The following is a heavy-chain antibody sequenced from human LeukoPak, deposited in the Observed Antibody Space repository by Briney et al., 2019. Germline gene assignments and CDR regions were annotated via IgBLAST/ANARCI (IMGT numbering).Heavy chain of an antibody. D-gene: IGHD1-26*01. CDR3: ARRGVGSGSDAFDI. J-gene: IGHJ3*02. CDR2: IYPGDSDT. V-gene: IGHV5-51*01. Sequence: GESLQISCQGSGYTFTSYWIGWVRQMPGKGLEWMGTIYPGDSDTRYSPSFQGQVTISADKSISTAYLQWSSLKASDTAMYYCARRGVGSGSDAFDIWGQGTTVTVSS. CDR1: GYTFTSYW.